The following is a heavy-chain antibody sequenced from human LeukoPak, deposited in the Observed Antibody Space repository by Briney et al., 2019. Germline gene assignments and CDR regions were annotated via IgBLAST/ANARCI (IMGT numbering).Heavy chain of an antibody. Sequence: GASVKVSCKASGYTFTGYYMHWVRQAPGQGLEWMGWINPNSGGTNYAQKFQGRVTMTRDTSISTAYMELSRLRSDDTAVYYCARSRGFVGGVISYWGQGTLVTVSS. CDR3: ARSRGFVGGVISY. CDR1: GYTFTGYY. J-gene: IGHJ4*02. CDR2: INPNSGGT. V-gene: IGHV1-2*02. D-gene: IGHD3-16*02.